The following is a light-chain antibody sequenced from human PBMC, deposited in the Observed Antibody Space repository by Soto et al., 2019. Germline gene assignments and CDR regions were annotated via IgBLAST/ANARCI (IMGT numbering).Light chain of an antibody. CDR2: GAS. CDR1: QSVGSSY. CDR3: QQYGNSPRT. Sequence: DIVLTQSPGTLSLSPGERATLSCRASQSVGSSYLAWYQQKPGQAHSLLMYGASSRATGIPDRFSGSGSGTDFTLTISRLEPEDFAVYYCQQYGNSPRTFGQGTKV. J-gene: IGKJ1*01. V-gene: IGKV3-20*01.